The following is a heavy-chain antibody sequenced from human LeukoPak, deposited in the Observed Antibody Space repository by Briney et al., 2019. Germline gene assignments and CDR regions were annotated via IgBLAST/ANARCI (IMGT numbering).Heavy chain of an antibody. CDR3: ARTPVRGCSGWYHAAEYFQH. Sequence: SVKVSCKASGGTFSSYAISWVRQAPGQGLEWMGGIIPIFGTANYAQKFQGRVTITADESTSTAYMELSSLRSEDTAVYYCARTPVRGCSGWYHAAEYFQHWGQGTLVTVSS. CDR2: IIPIFGTA. CDR1: GGTFSSYA. D-gene: IGHD6-19*01. J-gene: IGHJ1*01. V-gene: IGHV1-69*13.